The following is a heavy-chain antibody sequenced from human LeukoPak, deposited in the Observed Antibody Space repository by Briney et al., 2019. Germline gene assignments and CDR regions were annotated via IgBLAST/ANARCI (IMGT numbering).Heavy chain of an antibody. D-gene: IGHD1-14*01. CDR2: INRDGSST. CDR3: ARDQEAPGFYFDY. J-gene: IGHJ4*02. CDR1: GFTFCNYW. V-gene: IGHV3-74*01. Sequence: GGSLRLSCAASGFTFCNYWMHWVRQTPEKGLVWVSRINRDGSSTNYADSVKGRFTISRDNAKNTLYLQMDSLRADDTAVYYCARDQEAPGFYFDYWGQGNLVTVSS.